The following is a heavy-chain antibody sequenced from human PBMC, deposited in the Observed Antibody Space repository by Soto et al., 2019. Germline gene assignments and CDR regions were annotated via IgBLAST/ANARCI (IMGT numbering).Heavy chain of an antibody. D-gene: IGHD3-16*02. Sequence: ASVKVSCKASGYTFTSYAMHWVRQAPGQRLEWMGWINAGNGNTKYSQKFQGRVTITRDTSASTAYMELSSLRSEDTAVYYCAGTYYYIWGSYRFFDMDFWGKGTTVTVSS. CDR2: INAGNGNT. CDR3: AGTYYYIWGSYRFFDMDF. J-gene: IGHJ6*03. CDR1: GYTFTSYA. V-gene: IGHV1-3*01.